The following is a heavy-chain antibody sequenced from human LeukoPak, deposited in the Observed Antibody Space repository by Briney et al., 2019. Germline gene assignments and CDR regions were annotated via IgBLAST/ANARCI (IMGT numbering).Heavy chain of an antibody. V-gene: IGHV1-2*02. Sequence: GASVKVSCKASGYTFTGYYMHWVRQAPGQGLEWMGWINPNSGGTNYAQKFQGRVTMTRDTSISTAYMELSRLRSDDTAVYYCARSKVRGLGTEEYYFDYWGQGTLVTVSS. CDR1: GYTFTGYY. CDR3: ARSKVRGLGTEEYYFDY. D-gene: IGHD4-11*01. J-gene: IGHJ4*02. CDR2: INPNSGGT.